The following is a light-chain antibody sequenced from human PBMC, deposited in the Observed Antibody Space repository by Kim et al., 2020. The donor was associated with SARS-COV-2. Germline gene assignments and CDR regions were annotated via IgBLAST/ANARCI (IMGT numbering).Light chain of an antibody. J-gene: IGLJ2*01. CDR3: QAWDRKPVL. CDR2: EDV. V-gene: IGLV3-1*01. Sequence: SYELTQPPSVSVSPGQTASITCSGDKLGNKYACWYHQKPGQSPVLVIYEDVKRPSGIPERFSASKSGNTATLIVSGTQTMDEGDYYCQAWDRKPVLFGGG. CDR1: KLGNKY.